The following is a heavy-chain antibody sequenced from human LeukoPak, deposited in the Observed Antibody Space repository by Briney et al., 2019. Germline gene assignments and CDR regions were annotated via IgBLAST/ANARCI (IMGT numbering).Heavy chain of an antibody. J-gene: IGHJ4*02. CDR3: AKWPEGAMDYFDY. CDR1: GVSFSSYA. V-gene: IGHV3-23*01. D-gene: IGHD3-16*01. CDR2: ISGEGTRT. Sequence: GGSLRLSCAASGVSFSSYAMTWARQAPVKGLEWVSAISGEGTRTYYADSVKGRFTISRDNSKNTLYLEMSSLRVEDTAIYYCAKWPEGAMDYFDYWGQGTLVTVSS.